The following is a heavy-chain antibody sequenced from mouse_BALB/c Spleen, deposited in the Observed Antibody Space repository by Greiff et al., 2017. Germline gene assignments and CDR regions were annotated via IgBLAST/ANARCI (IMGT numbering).Heavy chain of an antibody. Sequence: EVKLVESGGGLVKPGGSLKLSCAASGFAFSSYDMSWVRQTPEKRLEWVAYISSGGGSTYYPDTVKGRFTISRDNAKNTLYLQMSSLKSEDTAMYYCARQTGPYFDYWGQGTTLTVSS. CDR1: GFAFSSYD. D-gene: IGHD4-1*01. CDR2: ISSGGGST. V-gene: IGHV5-12-1*01. J-gene: IGHJ2*01. CDR3: ARQTGPYFDY.